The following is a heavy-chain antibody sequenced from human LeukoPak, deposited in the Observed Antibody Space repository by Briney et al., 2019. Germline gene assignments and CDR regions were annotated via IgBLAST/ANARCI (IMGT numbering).Heavy chain of an antibody. CDR3: ARSRTSFGVVIIGAFDI. J-gene: IGHJ3*02. D-gene: IGHD3-3*01. CDR1: GFTFSSHW. Sequence: PGGSLRLSCAASGFTFSSHWMSWVRQAPGKGLEWVANIKKDGTEKNYVDSVKGRFTISRDNAKNSLYLEVNSLRAEDTAVYYWARSRTSFGVVIIGAFDIWGQGTMVTVSS. V-gene: IGHV3-7*01. CDR2: IKKDGTEK.